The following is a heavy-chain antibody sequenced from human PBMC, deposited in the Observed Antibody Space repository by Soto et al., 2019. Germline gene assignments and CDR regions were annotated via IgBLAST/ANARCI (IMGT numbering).Heavy chain of an antibody. Sequence: QVQLQQWGAGLLKPSETLSLTCAVYGGSFSGYYWSWIRQPPGKGLEWIGEINHSGSPNYNPSLKGRVTISVDTSKNQFSLKLSSVTAADTAVYYCARGLPIVGGVITNNWFDPWGQGTLVTVSS. CDR1: GGSFSGYY. CDR2: INHSGSP. D-gene: IGHD3-10*02. J-gene: IGHJ5*02. V-gene: IGHV4-34*01. CDR3: ARGLPIVGGVITNNWFDP.